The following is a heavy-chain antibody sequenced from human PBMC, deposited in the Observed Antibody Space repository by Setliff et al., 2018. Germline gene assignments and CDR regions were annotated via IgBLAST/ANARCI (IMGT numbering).Heavy chain of an antibody. CDR2: IGVYSGNT. J-gene: IGHJ4*02. V-gene: IGHV1-18*01. CDR1: GYTFTESI. Sequence: GASVKVSCKVSGYTFTESIVSWVRQAPGQGLEWLGWIGVYSGNTYTAQRFQGRVTMTTDTSTNMAYLELRGLRSDDTAVYYCLRLVRYCSRTSCQRTSGDEVWGQGTLVTVSS. D-gene: IGHD2-8*01. CDR3: LRLVRYCSRTSCQRTSGDEV.